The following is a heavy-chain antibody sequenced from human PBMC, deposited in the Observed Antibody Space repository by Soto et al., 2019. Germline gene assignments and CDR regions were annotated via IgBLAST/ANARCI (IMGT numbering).Heavy chain of an antibody. J-gene: IGHJ4*02. CDR2: ISGSGGST. Sequence: GGSMRLSCAASELTFSSYAMSWVRQAPGKGLEWVSAISGSGGSTYYADSVKGRFTISRDNSKNTLYLQMNSLRAEDTAVYYCAKESPEAVAPSYFDYWGQGTLVTVSS. CDR1: ELTFSSYA. D-gene: IGHD6-19*01. CDR3: AKESPEAVAPSYFDY. V-gene: IGHV3-23*01.